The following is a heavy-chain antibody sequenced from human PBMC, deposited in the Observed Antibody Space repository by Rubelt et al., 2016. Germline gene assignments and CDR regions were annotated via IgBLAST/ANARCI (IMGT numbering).Heavy chain of an antibody. Sequence: QLQLQESGPGLVKPSETLSLTCTVSGGSISSSSYYWGWIRQPPGKGLEWIGSIYYSGSTYYNPSLKSRCTISVDTSKNQFSLKRGSVTAADTAVYYCASGYDSSGYYYPDRKENWFDPWGQGTLVTVSS. CDR2: IYYSGST. D-gene: IGHD3-22*01. J-gene: IGHJ5*02. CDR1: GGSISSSSYY. CDR3: ASGYDSSGYYYPDRKENWFDP. V-gene: IGHV4-39*01.